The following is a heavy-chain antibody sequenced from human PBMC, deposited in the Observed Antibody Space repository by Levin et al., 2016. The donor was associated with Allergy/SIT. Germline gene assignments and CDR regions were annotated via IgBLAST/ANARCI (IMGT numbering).Heavy chain of an antibody. D-gene: IGHD1-1*01. CDR1: GFTFSSYE. CDR3: AREAGTTHLDS. Sequence: GESLKISCAASGFTFSSYEMNWVRQAPGKGLEWLSYITSSGNTVYYADSLKGRFTVSRDNAKNSVYLEMNRLRAEDTAVYYCAREAGTTHLDSWGQGTLVTVSS. V-gene: IGHV3-48*03. J-gene: IGHJ4*02. CDR2: ITSSGNTV.